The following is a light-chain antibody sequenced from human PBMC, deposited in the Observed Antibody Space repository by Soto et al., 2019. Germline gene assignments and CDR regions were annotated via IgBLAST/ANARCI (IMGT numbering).Light chain of an antibody. Sequence: SVLTQPASVSGSPGRSITSSCSGTNGGGGSYNVVSWYQQDPGNAPKLILYAVNKRPSGVSNSFSGSKSGDTASLKISGLQAEDEADYYCCSYATSYTYVCGRGTKVTVL. CDR2: AVN. J-gene: IGLJ1*01. V-gene: IGLV2-23*02. CDR3: CSYATSYTYV. CDR1: NGGGGSYNV.